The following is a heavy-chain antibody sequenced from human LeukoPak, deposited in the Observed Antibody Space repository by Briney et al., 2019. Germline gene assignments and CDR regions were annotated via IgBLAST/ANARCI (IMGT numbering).Heavy chain of an antibody. CDR3: ATGGAKAYYDILTGYYEKTPFDY. CDR2: IIPIFGTA. D-gene: IGHD3-9*01. V-gene: IGHV1-69*06. J-gene: IGHJ4*02. Sequence: SVKVSCKASGGTFSSYAISWVRQAPGQGLEWMGGIIPIFGTAIYAQKFQGRVTMTEDTSTDTAYMELSSLRSEDTAVYYCATGGAKAYYDILTGYYEKTPFDYWGQGTLVTVSS. CDR1: GGTFSSYA.